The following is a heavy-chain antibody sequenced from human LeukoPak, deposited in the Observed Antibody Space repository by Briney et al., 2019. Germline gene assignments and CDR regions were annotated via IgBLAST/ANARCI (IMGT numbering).Heavy chain of an antibody. CDR1: GFTFSDYW. CDR3: AKEGPDYYDSSGYYYGSFDI. CDR2: IRQDDSEK. J-gene: IGHJ3*02. V-gene: IGHV3-7*03. D-gene: IGHD3-22*01. Sequence: PGGSLRLSCSASGFTFSDYWMIWVRQAPGKGLEWVANIRQDDSEKNYVDSVKGRFTISRDNAKFSLYLQMSSLRAEDTAVYYCAKEGPDYYDSSGYYYGSFDIWGQGTMVTVSS.